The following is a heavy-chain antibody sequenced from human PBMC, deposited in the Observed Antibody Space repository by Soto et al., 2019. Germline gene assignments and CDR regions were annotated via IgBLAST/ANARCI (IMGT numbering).Heavy chain of an antibody. CDR1: GGSISSGDYY. V-gene: IGHV4-30-4*01. CDR3: ARDRDCGGDCPYYFDY. J-gene: IGHJ4*02. D-gene: IGHD2-21*02. Sequence: QVQLQESGPGLVKPSQTLSLTCTVSGGSISSGDYYWSWIRQPPGKGLEWIGYIYYSGSTYYNPSLKSRVTISVDTSKNQCSLKLSSVTAADTAVYYCARDRDCGGDCPYYFDYWGQGTLVTVSS. CDR2: IYYSGST.